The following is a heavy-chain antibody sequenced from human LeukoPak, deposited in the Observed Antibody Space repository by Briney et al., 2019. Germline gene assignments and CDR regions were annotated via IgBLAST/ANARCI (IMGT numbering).Heavy chain of an antibody. J-gene: IGHJ4*02. Sequence: ASVKVSCKASGYTFTTFGISWVRQAPGQGLEWMGIINPSGGSTSYAQKFQGRVTMTRDMSTSTVYMELSSLRSEDTAVYYCARRGWLQSLDYWGQGTLVTVSS. CDR2: INPSGGST. V-gene: IGHV1-46*01. D-gene: IGHD5-24*01. CDR3: ARRGWLQSLDY. CDR1: GYTFTTFG.